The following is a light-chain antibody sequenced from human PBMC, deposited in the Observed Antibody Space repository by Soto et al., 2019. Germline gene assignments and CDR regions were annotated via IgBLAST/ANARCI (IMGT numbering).Light chain of an antibody. CDR1: QSVSSN. J-gene: IGKJ4*01. CDR2: VAS. Sequence: EIVMTQSPATLSVSPGERATLSCRASQSVSSNLAWYQQKPGQAPRLLIYVASTRATGVPARFSGSGSGTEFTLTISSLQSEDFAVYYCQQYNNWPLTLSGGTKVEIK. V-gene: IGKV3-15*01. CDR3: QQYNNWPLT.